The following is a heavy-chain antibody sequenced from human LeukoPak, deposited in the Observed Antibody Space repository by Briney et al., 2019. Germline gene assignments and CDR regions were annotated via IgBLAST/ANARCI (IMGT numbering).Heavy chain of an antibody. V-gene: IGHV3-7*04. CDR3: ARARTEDIVVVRGFDP. D-gene: IGHD2-2*01. CDR1: GFTLSSYW. CDR2: IKQDGSEK. J-gene: IGHJ5*02. Sequence: PGGSLRLSCAASGFTLSSYWMSWVRQAPGKGREWVANIKQDGSEKYYVDSVKGRFTISRDNAKNSLYLQMNSLRAEDTAVYYSARARTEDIVVVRGFDPWGQGTLVTVSS.